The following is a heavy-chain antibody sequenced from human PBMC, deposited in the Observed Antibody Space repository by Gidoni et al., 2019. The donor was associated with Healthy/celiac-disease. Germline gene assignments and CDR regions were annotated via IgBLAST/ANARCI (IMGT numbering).Heavy chain of an antibody. V-gene: IGHV4-34*01. D-gene: IGHD6-13*01. CDR3: ARGRQQIKRRLNWFDP. CDR1: GGSFSGYY. J-gene: IGHJ5*02. Sequence: QVQLQQWGAGLLKPSETLSLACAVYGGSFSGYYWSWIRQPPGKGLEWIGEINHSGSTNYNPSLKSRVTISVDMSKNQFSLKLSSVTAADTAVYYCARGRQQIKRRLNWFDPWGQGTLVTVSS. CDR2: INHSGST.